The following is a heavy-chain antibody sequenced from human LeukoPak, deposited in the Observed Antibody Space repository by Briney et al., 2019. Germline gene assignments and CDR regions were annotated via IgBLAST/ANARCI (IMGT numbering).Heavy chain of an antibody. V-gene: IGHV1-69*06. D-gene: IGHD5-18*01. CDR3: ARSRTDTAMVYFDY. CDR2: IIPIFGTA. J-gene: IGHJ4*02. CDR1: GYTFTSYA. Sequence: SVKVSCKASGYTFTSYAMNWVRQAPGQGLEWMGGIIPIFGTANYAQKFQGRVTITADKSTSTAYMELSSLRSEDTAVYYCARSRTDTAMVYFDYWGQGTLVTVSS.